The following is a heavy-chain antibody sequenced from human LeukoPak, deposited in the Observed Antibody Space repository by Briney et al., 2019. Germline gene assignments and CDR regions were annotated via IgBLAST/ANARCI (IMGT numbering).Heavy chain of an antibody. V-gene: IGHV3-23*01. Sequence: SGGPLRLSGAASGVTFCSYAMSGVRQAPGKGLEGGGAISGCGGSTYYADPVKGRFTISRDNSKDPLYLQMNSLSAGDTDVFYSAKDPIQDVVGEPAGSGIRAPWGQGTMVP. CDR1: GVTFCSYA. J-gene: IGHJ3*01. CDR2: ISGCGGST. CDR3: AKDPIQDVVGEPAGSGIRAP. D-gene: IGHD2-2*01.